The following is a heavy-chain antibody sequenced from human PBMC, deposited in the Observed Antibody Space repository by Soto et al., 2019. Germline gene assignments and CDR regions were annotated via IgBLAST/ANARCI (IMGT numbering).Heavy chain of an antibody. Sequence: GGSLRLSCSGSRFTFSSYALHWVRQAPGKGLEFVSGISSDVHSTHYADSVKGRFTISRDDSKNTLYLQMSSLTAEDTAVYYCATARPTNWGQGTAGTVSS. V-gene: IGHV3-64D*06. D-gene: IGHD6-6*01. CDR2: ISSDVHST. CDR3: ATARPTN. J-gene: IGHJ4*02. CDR1: RFTFSSYA.